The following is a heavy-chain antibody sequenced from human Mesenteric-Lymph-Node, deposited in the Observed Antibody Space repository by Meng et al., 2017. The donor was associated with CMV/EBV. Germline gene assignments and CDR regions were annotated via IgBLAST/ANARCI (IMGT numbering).Heavy chain of an antibody. CDR3: ARESVAGTRNLQHPPEWDYYGMDV. CDR1: GYTFTSYD. CDR2: MNPNSGNT. Sequence: ASVKVSCKASGYTFTSYDINWVRQATGQGLEWMGWMNPNSGNTGYAQKFQGRVTITTDESTSTAYMELSSLRSEDTAVYYCARESVAGTRNLQHPPEWDYYGMDVWGQGTTVTVSS. V-gene: IGHV1-8*01. D-gene: IGHD6-19*01. J-gene: IGHJ6*02.